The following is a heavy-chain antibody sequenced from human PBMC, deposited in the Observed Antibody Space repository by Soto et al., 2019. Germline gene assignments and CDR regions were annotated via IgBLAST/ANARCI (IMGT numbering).Heavy chain of an antibody. V-gene: IGHV4-59*01. Sequence: SETLSLTCTVSGGSISSYYWSWIRQPPGKGLEWIGYIYYSGSTNYNPSLKSRVTISVDTSKNQFSLKLSSVTAADTAVYYCARDSSGWYYYGMGVWGQGTTVTVSS. D-gene: IGHD6-19*01. CDR3: ARDSSGWYYYGMGV. J-gene: IGHJ6*02. CDR2: IYYSGST. CDR1: GGSISSYY.